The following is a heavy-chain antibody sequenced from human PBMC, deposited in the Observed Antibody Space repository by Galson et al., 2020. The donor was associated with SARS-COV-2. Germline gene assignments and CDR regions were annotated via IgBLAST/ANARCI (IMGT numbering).Heavy chain of an antibody. CDR3: AKDGILSYDILTGYYPLAGRGPYYYYYMDV. D-gene: IGHD3-9*01. CDR2: ISYDGSNK. Sequence: GGSLRLSCAASGFTFSSYGMHWVRQAPGKGLEWVAVISYDGSNKYYADSVKGRFTISRDNSKNTLYLQMNSLRAEDTAVYYCAKDGILSYDILTGYYPLAGRGPYYYYYMDVWGKWTTVTVSS. V-gene: IGHV3-30*18. J-gene: IGHJ6*03. CDR1: GFTFSSYG.